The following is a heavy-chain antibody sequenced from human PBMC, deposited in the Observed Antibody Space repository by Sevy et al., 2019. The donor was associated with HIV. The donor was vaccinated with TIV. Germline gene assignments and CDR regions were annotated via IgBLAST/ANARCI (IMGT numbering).Heavy chain of an antibody. CDR3: ARDLVGATYDAFDI. D-gene: IGHD1-26*01. V-gene: IGHV3-21*01. CDR1: GFTFSSYS. J-gene: IGHJ3*02. Sequence: GGSLRLSCAASGFTFSSYSMNWVRQAPGKGLEWVSSISSSSSYIYYADSVKGRFTISRDNAKNSLYLQMNSLRAEDTAVYYCARDLVGATYDAFDIWGQGTMVTISS. CDR2: ISSSSSYI.